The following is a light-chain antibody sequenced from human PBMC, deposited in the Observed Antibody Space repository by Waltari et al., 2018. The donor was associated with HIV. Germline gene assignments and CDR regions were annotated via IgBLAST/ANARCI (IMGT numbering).Light chain of an antibody. Sequence: DVVMTQSPLSLPVTLGQPASISCRSSQSLVSSDGNTYLIWFQQRPGQSPGRLIYKVSNRDSGVPDRFSGSGSGTDFTLKISRVEAEDVGVYYCMQGSHWPWTFGQGTKVEIK. CDR1: QSLVSSDGNTY. J-gene: IGKJ1*01. CDR3: MQGSHWPWT. CDR2: KVS. V-gene: IGKV2-30*01.